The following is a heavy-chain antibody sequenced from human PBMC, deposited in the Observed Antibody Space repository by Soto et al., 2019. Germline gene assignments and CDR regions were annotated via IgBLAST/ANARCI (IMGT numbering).Heavy chain of an antibody. CDR3: ARESVLAVAGTGVY. J-gene: IGHJ4*02. CDR1: GGSVSSGSYY. CDR2: IYYSGST. D-gene: IGHD6-19*01. V-gene: IGHV4-61*01. Sequence: PSETLSLTCTVSGGSVSSGSYYWSWIRQPPGKGLEWIGYIYYSGSTNYNPPLKSRVTISVDTSKNQFSLKLRSVTAADTAVYYCARESVLAVAGTGVYWGQGTLVTVSS.